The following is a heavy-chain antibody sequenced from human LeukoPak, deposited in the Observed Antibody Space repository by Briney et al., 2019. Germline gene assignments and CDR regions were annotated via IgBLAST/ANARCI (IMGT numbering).Heavy chain of an antibody. CDR3: AKTLAFWGGDCYSAFDY. D-gene: IGHD2-21*02. CDR1: GGSISSYY. Sequence: EASETLSLTCTVSGGSISSYYWSWIRQPPGKGLEWIGYIYYSGSTNYNPSLKSRVTISVDTSKNQFSLKLSSVTAADTAVYYCAKTLAFWGGDCYSAFDYWGQGTLATVPS. V-gene: IGHV4-59*08. CDR2: IYYSGST. J-gene: IGHJ4*02.